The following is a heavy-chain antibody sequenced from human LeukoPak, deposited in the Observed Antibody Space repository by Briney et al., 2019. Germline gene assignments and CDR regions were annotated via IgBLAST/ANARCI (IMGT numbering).Heavy chain of an antibody. Sequence: PGGSLRLSCSASGFTFSSYAMHWVRQAPGKGLEYVSAISSNGGSTYYADSVKGRFTISRDNSKNTLYLQMSSLRAEDTALYYCAKDRLSTPIAPRFDPWGQGTQVTVSS. J-gene: IGHJ5*02. D-gene: IGHD2-21*02. V-gene: IGHV3-64D*06. CDR1: GFTFSSYA. CDR3: AKDRLSTPIAPRFDP. CDR2: ISSNGGST.